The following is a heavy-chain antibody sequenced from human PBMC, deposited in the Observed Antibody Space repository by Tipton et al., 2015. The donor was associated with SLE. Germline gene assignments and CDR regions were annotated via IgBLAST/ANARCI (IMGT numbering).Heavy chain of an antibody. CDR1: GFTFSNAW. CDR2: IKSKTDGGTT. V-gene: IGHV3-15*01. D-gene: IGHD3-3*01. Sequence: SLRLSCAASGFTFSNAWMSWVRQAPGKGLEWVGRIKSKTDGGTTDHAAPVKGRFTISRDDSKNTLYLQMNSLRAEDTAVYYCAKTWGVWSGYYYYFDYWGQGTLVTVSS. CDR3: AKTWGVWSGYYYYFDY. J-gene: IGHJ4*02.